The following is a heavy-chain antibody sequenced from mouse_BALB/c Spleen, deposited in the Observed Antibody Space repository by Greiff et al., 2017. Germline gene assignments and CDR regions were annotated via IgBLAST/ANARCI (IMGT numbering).Heavy chain of an antibody. D-gene: IGHD2-1*01. J-gene: IGHJ4*01. Sequence: EVMLVESGGGLVKPGGSLKLSCAASGFAFSSYDMSWVRQTPEKRLEWVAYISSGGGSTYYPDTVKGRFTISRDNAKNTLYLQMSSLKSEDTAMYYCARKLVTAMDYWGQGTSVTVSS. CDR1: GFAFSSYD. V-gene: IGHV5-12-1*01. CDR3: ARKLVTAMDY. CDR2: ISSGGGST.